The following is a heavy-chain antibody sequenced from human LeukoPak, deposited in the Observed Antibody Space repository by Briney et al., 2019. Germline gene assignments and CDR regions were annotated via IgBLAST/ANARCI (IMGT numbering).Heavy chain of an antibody. CDR1: GFTFSSYA. CDR3: AKDSRLS. J-gene: IGHJ4*02. D-gene: IGHD6-19*01. V-gene: IGHV3-23*01. Sequence: PGGSLRLSSAVSGFTFSSYAMSWVRQAPGKGLEGVSAISGSGGSTYYAGSVKGRFTMSRDNSKIELYLQMNSLRAEDTAVYYCAKDSRLSGGQGTRVTVS. CDR2: ISGSGGST.